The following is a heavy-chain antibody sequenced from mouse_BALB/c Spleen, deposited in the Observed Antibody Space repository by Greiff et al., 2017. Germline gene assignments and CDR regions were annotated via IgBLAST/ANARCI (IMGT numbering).Heavy chain of an antibody. CDR3: ARGSYYAMDY. CDR1: GFTFSSYY. J-gene: IGHJ4*01. CDR2: INSNGGST. V-gene: IGHV5-6-2*01. Sequence: EVKLMESGGGLVKLGGSLKLSCAASGFTFSSYYMSWVRQTPEKRLELVAAINSNGGSTYYPDTVKGRFTISRDNAKNTLYLQMSSLKSEDTALYYCARGSYYAMDYWGQGTSVTVSA.